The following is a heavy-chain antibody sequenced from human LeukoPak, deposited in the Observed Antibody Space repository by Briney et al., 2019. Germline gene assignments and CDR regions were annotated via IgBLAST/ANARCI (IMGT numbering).Heavy chain of an antibody. D-gene: IGHD3-16*02. V-gene: IGHV7-4-1*02. CDR3: ARALDSLGGLSLPDY. CDR2: IHPSTGNP. J-gene: IGHJ4*02. CDR1: GFTFTSSA. Sequence: ASVKVSCKASGFTFTSSAMQWVRQAPGQGLEFMGWIHPSTGNPSYAQGFSGRFVFSLDTSVTTTYLQISDLKAEDTAVYFCARALDSLGGLSLPDYWGQGTLVTVSS.